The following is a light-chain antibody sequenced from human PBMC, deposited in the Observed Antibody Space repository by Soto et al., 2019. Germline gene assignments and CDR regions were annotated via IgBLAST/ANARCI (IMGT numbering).Light chain of an antibody. CDR1: QSVLYSANNKNY. CDR2: WAS. Sequence: DIVMTQSPESLAVSLGERATIICKSSQSVLYSANNKNYLAWYQQKPGQPPKLLIYWASTRESGVPDRFSGSGYGTDFTLTISSLQAEDVAVYYCQQYFRPWTFGQGTKVEIK. J-gene: IGKJ1*01. V-gene: IGKV4-1*01. CDR3: QQYFRPWT.